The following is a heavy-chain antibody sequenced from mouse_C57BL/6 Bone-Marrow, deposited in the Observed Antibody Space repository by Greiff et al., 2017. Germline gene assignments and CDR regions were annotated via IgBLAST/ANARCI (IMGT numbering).Heavy chain of an antibody. CDR2: IYPGSGST. J-gene: IGHJ2*01. CDR1: GYTFTSYW. CDR3: ARGYFDY. Sequence: QVQLQQSGAELVKPGASVKMSCKASGYTFTSYWITWVKQRPGQGLEWSGDIYPGSGSTNYNEKCKSKATLTVDTSSSTSYIHLSSLTSVDSAVYCCARGYFDYWGQGTTLTVSS. V-gene: IGHV1-55*01.